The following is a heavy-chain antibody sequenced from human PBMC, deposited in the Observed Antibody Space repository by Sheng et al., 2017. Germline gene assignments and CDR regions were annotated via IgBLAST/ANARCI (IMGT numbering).Heavy chain of an antibody. CDR2: INGDGTTT. J-gene: IGHJ4*02. CDR1: GFTFNTHW. Sequence: EVQVVESGGGLVQPGESLRLSCAASGFTFNTHWMHWVRQAPGKGLVWLSRINGDGTTTVYADSVRGRFTISRDNTKNTLYLQMNSLRAEDTAVYYCVRGGVTYEFWGQGTLVTVSS. D-gene: IGHD2-21*02. CDR3: VRGGVTYEF. V-gene: IGHV3-74*01.